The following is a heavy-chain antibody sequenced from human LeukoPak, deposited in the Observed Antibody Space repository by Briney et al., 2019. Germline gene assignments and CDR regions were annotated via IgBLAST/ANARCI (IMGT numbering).Heavy chain of an antibody. J-gene: IGHJ4*02. Sequence: SVKVSCKASGYTFTGYYMHWVRQAPGQGLEWMGGIIPIFGTANYAQKFQGRVTITTDESTSTAYMELSSLRSEDTAVYYCASGDFWSGSDSWGQGTLVTVSS. D-gene: IGHD3-3*01. V-gene: IGHV1-69*05. CDR3: ASGDFWSGSDS. CDR1: GYTFTGYY. CDR2: IIPIFGTA.